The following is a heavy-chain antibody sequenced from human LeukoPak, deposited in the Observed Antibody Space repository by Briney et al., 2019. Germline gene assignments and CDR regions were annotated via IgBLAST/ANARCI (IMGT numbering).Heavy chain of an antibody. J-gene: IGHJ4*02. CDR2: INPSGGST. D-gene: IGHD4-17*01. CDR1: GYTFTSYY. Sequence: GASVKVSCKASGYTFTSYYMHWVRQAPGQGLEWMGIINPSGGSTSYAQKFQGRVTITRDTSTSTVYMEVSSLRSEDTAVYFCARIDYGEERGVDYWGQGGLVTVSS. CDR3: ARIDYGEERGVDY. V-gene: IGHV1-46*01.